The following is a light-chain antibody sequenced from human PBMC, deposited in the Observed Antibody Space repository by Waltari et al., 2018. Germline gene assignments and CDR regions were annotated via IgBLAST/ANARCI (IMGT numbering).Light chain of an antibody. CDR3: QQSNSYPWT. J-gene: IGKJ1*01. CDR2: QAS. CDR1: QSIGYW. Sequence: DIQMTQSPSTLSASVVDRVTITCRASQSIGYWLTWIQQKPGSAPTFLIYQASSLETGVPSMFSWSGSGTEFNLAITNVQPDDFATYYGQQSNSYPWTFGQGPRVEMK. V-gene: IGKV1-5*03.